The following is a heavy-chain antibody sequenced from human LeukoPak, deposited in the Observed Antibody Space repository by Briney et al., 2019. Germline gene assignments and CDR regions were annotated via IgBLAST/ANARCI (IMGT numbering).Heavy chain of an antibody. CDR3: AHSQDRLLWFVQSRPNYFDY. CDR1: GFSLSTSGVG. D-gene: IGHD3-10*01. J-gene: IGHJ4*02. V-gene: IGHV2-5*02. Sequence: SGPTLVNPTQTLTLTCTFSGFSLSTSGVGVGWIRQPPGKALEWLALIYWDDDKRYSPSLKSRLTITKDTSKNQVVLTMTNMDPVDTATYYCAHSQDRLLWFVQSRPNYFDYWGQGTLVTVSS. CDR2: IYWDDDK.